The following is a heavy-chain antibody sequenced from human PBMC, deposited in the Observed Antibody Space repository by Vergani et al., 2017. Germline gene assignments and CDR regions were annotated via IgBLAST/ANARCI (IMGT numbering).Heavy chain of an antibody. Sequence: QVQLVQSGAEVKKPGASVKVSCKASGYTFTSYYMHWVRQAPGQGLEWMGIINPSGGSTSYAQKFQGRVTMTRDTSTSTGYMELSSLRSEDTAVDYCAREPYDSSGYGGGAFDIWGQGTMVTVSS. CDR3: AREPYDSSGYGGGAFDI. D-gene: IGHD3-22*01. V-gene: IGHV1-46*03. CDR2: INPSGGST. J-gene: IGHJ3*02. CDR1: GYTFTSYY.